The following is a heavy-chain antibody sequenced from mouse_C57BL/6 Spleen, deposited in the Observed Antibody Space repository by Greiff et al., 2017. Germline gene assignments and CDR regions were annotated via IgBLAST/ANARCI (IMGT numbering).Heavy chain of an antibody. V-gene: IGHV3-6*01. Sequence: DVQLQESGPGLVKPSQSLSLTCSVTGYSITSGYYWNWIRQFPGNKLEWMGYISYDGSNNYNPSLKNRISITRDTSKNQFFLKLNSVTTEDTATYYCARGETGPYYFDYWGQGTTLTVSS. CDR1: GYSITSGYY. J-gene: IGHJ2*01. CDR3: ARGETGPYYFDY. D-gene: IGHD4-1*01. CDR2: ISYDGSN.